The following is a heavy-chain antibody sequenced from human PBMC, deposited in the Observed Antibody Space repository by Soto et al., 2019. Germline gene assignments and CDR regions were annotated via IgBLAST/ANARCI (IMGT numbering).Heavy chain of an antibody. CDR2: IYYSGST. J-gene: IGHJ4*02. CDR3: ARNYCSSTNCRFDY. V-gene: IGHV4-59*01. Sequence: SETLSLTCTVSGGSISGSYLSWIRQPPGKGLKWIGYIYYSGSTNYNPSLKSRVTISVDTSKNQFSLKLTSVTAADTTVYYCARNYCSSTNCRFDYWGQGALVHRLR. CDR1: GGSISGSY. D-gene: IGHD2-2*01.